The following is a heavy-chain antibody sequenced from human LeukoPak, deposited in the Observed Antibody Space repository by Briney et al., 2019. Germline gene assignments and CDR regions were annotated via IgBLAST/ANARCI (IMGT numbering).Heavy chain of an antibody. J-gene: IGHJ5*02. CDR2: ISSSGSTI. V-gene: IGHV3-11*01. CDR1: GFTFSDYY. D-gene: IGHD6-13*01. CDR3: ARDLGSWYVDWFDP. Sequence: KPGGSLRLSRAASGFTFSDYYMSWIRQAPGKGLEWVSYISSSGSTIYYADSVKGRFTISRDNAKNSLYLQMNSLRAEDTAVYYCARDLGSWYVDWFDPWGQGTLVTVSS.